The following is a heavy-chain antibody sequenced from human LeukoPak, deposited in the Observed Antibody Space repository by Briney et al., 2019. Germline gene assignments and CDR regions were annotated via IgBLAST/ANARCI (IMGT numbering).Heavy chain of an antibody. V-gene: IGHV1-69*13. CDR2: IIPILGTA. CDR3: AKGITMVRGVIDDNTFDI. Sequence: SVKVSCKASGGTFSDYAISWVRQAPGQGLEWMGGIIPILGTANYAQKFQGRVTITADESTSTVHMELSSLRSEDTAVYYCAKGITMVRGVIDDNTFDIWGQGTMVTVSS. CDR1: GGTFSDYA. D-gene: IGHD3-10*01. J-gene: IGHJ3*02.